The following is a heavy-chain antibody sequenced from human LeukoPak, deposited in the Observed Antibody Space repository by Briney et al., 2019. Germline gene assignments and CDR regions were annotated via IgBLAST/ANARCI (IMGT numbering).Heavy chain of an antibody. V-gene: IGHV3-23*01. CDR1: GFTFSSYA. J-gene: IGHJ4*02. CDR3: AKVPRYDILTGCWFDY. D-gene: IGHD3-9*01. CDR2: ISGSGGST. Sequence: PGGSLRLSCAASGFTFSSYAMGWVRQAPGKGLEWVSAISGSGGSTYYADSVKGRFTISRDNSKNTLYLQMNSLRAEDTAVYYCAKVPRYDILTGCWFDYWGQGTLVTVSS.